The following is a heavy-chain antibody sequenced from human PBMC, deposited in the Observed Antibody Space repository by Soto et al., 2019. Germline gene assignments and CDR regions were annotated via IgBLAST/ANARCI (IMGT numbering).Heavy chain of an antibody. V-gene: IGHV6-1*01. J-gene: IGHJ6*02. CDR2: TYYRSKWYN. Sequence: PSQTLSLTCAISGDSVSSNSAAWNWIRQSPSRGLEWLGRTYYRSKWYNDYAVSVKSRITVNPDTSKNQFSLQLNSVTPEDTAVYYCARDDRSDRVYYYGMDVWGQGTTVTVSS. CDR3: ARDDRSDRVYYYGMDV. CDR1: GDSVSSNSAA.